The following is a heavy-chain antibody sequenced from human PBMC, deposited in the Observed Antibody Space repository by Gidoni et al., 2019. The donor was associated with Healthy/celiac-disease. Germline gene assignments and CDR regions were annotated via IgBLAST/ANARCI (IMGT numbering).Heavy chain of an antibody. CDR2: ISGSGGST. D-gene: IGHD1-7*01. J-gene: IGHJ6*02. CDR3: AKDSRRSGTNYYYGMDV. CDR1: GFTFSSFA. V-gene: IGHV3-23*01. Sequence: EVQLLESGGGLVQPGGSLRLSCAASGFTFSSFAMSWVRQAPGKGLEWVSAISGSGGSTYYADSVKGRFTISRDNSKNTLYLQMNSLRAEDTAVYYCAKDSRRSGTNYYYGMDVWGQGTTVTVSS.